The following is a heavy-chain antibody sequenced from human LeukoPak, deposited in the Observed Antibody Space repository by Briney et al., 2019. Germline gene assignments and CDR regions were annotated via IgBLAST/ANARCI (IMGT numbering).Heavy chain of an antibody. V-gene: IGHV1-18*01. CDR2: ISAYNGNT. CDR3: ARDRPVLLWFGELSHYYGMDV. D-gene: IGHD3-10*01. Sequence: ASVKVSCKASGYTFTSYGTSWVRQAPGQGLEWMGWISAYNGNTNYAQKFQGRVTMTTDTSTSTACMELRSLRSDDTAVYYCARDRPVLLWFGELSHYYGMDVWGQGTTVTVSS. CDR1: GYTFTSYG. J-gene: IGHJ6*02.